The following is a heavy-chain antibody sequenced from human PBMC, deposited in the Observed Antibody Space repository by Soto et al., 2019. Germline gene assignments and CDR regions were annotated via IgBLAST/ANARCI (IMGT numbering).Heavy chain of an antibody. CDR2: INPNRGGT. CDR1: GYTFTGYY. Sequence: ASVKVSCKASGYTFTGYYMHWVRQAPGQGLEWMGWINPNRGGTNYAQKFQGRVTMTRDTSISTAYMELSRLRSDDTAVYYCARVHFWSGYYTLGYHYYVMDVWGQGITFTVSS. V-gene: IGHV1-2*02. J-gene: IGHJ6*02. CDR3: ARVHFWSGYYTLGYHYYVMDV. D-gene: IGHD3-3*01.